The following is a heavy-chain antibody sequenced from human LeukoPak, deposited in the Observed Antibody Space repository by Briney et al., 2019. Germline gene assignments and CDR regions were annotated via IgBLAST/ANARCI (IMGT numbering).Heavy chain of an antibody. CDR3: AREWRPYYFDY. Sequence: GGSLRLSCAASGFTFSSYSMNWVRQAPGKGLEWVSSISSSSSYIYYADSVKGRFTISRDNAKNSLYLQMNSLSAEDTAVYYCAREWRPYYFDYWGQGTLVTVSS. J-gene: IGHJ4*02. D-gene: IGHD5-24*01. V-gene: IGHV3-21*01. CDR1: GFTFSSYS. CDR2: ISSSSSYI.